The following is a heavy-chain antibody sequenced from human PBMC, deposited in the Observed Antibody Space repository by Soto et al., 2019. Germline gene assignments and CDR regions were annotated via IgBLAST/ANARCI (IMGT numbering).Heavy chain of an antibody. CDR3: ARHRWGSGSYSGLLDF. D-gene: IGHD3-10*01. J-gene: IGHJ4*02. CDR1: GGSSSTSSHF. V-gene: IGHV4-39*01. Sequence: SETLSLTCSVSGGSSSTSSHFWGWIRQPPGKGLEWVGAVHYSGSANYRSSLQSRVTISVDTSQNQFSLRLRSVTAADTAVYYCARHRWGSGSYSGLLDFWGQGALVTVSS. CDR2: VHYSGSA.